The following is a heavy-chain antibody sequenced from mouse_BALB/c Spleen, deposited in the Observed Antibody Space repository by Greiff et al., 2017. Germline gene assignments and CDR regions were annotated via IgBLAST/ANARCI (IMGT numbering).Heavy chain of an antibody. V-gene: IGHV1-7*01. CDR2: INPSTGYT. J-gene: IGHJ2*01. CDR3: AGGRPCYFGD. CDR1: GYTFTSYW. Sequence: QVQLQQSGAELAKPGASVKMSCKASGYTFTSYWMHWVKQRPGQGLEWIGYINPSTGYTEYNQKFKDKATLTADKSSSTAYLQLSSLTSEDSAVYYCAGGRPCYFGDGGQGTTLTASA.